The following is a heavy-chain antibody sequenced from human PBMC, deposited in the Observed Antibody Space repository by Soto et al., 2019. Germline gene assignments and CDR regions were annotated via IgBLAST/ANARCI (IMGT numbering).Heavy chain of an antibody. CDR1: GGTFSSYA. Sequence: QVQLVQSGAEVKKPGSSVKVSCKASGGTFSSYAISWVRQAPGQGLEWMGGIIPIFGTANYAQKFQGRVTITADKSTSTAYMELRSLRSEDTGVYYCARGVICSSTRCPGWFDPWGQGTLVTVYS. D-gene: IGHD2-2*01. CDR2: IIPIFGTA. V-gene: IGHV1-69*06. J-gene: IGHJ5*02. CDR3: ARGVICSSTRCPGWFDP.